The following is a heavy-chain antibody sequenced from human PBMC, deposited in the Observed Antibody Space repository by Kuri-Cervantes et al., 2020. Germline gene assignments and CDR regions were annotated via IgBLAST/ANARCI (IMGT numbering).Heavy chain of an antibody. CDR2: ISGSGGST. CDR1: GFTFSNYD. Sequence: GESLKISCAASGFTFSNYDMHRVRQAPGKGLEWVSAISGSGGSTYYADSVKGRFTISRDNSKNTLYLQMNSLRAEDTAVYYCAKGTSMFYYYYYMDVWGKGTTVTVSS. CDR3: AKGTSMFYYYYYMDV. D-gene: IGHD2-21*01. J-gene: IGHJ6*03. V-gene: IGHV3-23*01.